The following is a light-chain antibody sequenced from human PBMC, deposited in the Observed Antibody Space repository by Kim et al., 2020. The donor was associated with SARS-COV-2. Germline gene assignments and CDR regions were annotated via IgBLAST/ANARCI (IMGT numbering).Light chain of an antibody. CDR3: SSYTSSSTLEGV. J-gene: IGLJ2*01. CDR1: SSDVGGYNY. Sequence: SLTISCTGTSSDVGGYNYVAWYQQHPGKAPKLMIYDVSNRPSGVSNRFSGSKSGNTASLTISGLQAEDEADYYCSSYTSSSTLEGVFGGGTQLTVL. CDR2: DVS. V-gene: IGLV2-14*03.